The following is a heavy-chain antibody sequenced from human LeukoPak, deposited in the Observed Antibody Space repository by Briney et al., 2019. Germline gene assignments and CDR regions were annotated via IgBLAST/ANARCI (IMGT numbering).Heavy chain of an antibody. Sequence: SETLSLTCAVYGGSFSGYYWSWIRQPPGKGLEWIGEIKPSGSTNYNPSLKSRVVISVDTSKNQLSLKLSSVTAADTAVYYCAREGGYDPQTDYWSQGTLVTVSS. J-gene: IGHJ4*02. CDR3: AREGGYDPQTDY. CDR1: GGSFSGYY. CDR2: IKPSGST. V-gene: IGHV4-34*01. D-gene: IGHD5-12*01.